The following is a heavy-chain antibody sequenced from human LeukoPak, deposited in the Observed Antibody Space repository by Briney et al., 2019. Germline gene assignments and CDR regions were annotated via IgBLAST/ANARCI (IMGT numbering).Heavy chain of an antibody. Sequence: ASVKVSCKASGYTFTSYGISWVRQAPGQGLEWMGWISAYNGNTNYAQKLQGRVTMTTDTPTSTAYMELRSPRSDDTAVYYCARGRYSSSWTPLDYWGQGTLVTVSS. V-gene: IGHV1-18*01. CDR1: GYTFTSYG. D-gene: IGHD6-13*01. CDR3: ARGRYSSSWTPLDY. CDR2: ISAYNGNT. J-gene: IGHJ4*02.